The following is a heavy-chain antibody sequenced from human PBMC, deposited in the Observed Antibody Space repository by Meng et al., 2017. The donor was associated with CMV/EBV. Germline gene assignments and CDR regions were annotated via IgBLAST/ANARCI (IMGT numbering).Heavy chain of an antibody. J-gene: IGHJ6*02. CDR2: SSSSSRTI. D-gene: IGHD4-17*01. CDR3: ARDESESGRFTVTLRSYYYGMDV. V-gene: IGHV3-48*04. CDR1: GFTFSSYS. Sequence: GESLKISCAASGFTFSSYSMNWVRQAPGEGLGWGSYSSSSSRTIYYADSVKGRFNISREHAKHSLYLQMNSLRAEDTAVYYCARDESESGRFTVTLRSYYYGMDVWGQGTTVTVSS.